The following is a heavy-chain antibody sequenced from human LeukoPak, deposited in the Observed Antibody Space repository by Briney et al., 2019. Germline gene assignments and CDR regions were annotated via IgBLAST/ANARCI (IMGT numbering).Heavy chain of an antibody. V-gene: IGHV3-66*01. J-gene: IGHJ4*02. CDR1: GFAVSSNY. CDR2: IYSGSST. D-gene: IGHD5-24*01. Sequence: GGSLRLSCAASGFAVSSNYMSWVSQAPGKGREWVSFIYSGSSTYNADSVKGRFSISRDNSKNTLYLQMNSLRAEDTAIYYCANCRDGYNLLDYWGQGTLVTVSA. CDR3: ANCRDGYNLLDY.